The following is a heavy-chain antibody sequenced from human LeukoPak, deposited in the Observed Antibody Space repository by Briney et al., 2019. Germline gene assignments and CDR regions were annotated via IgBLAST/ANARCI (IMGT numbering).Heavy chain of an antibody. CDR1: GGSISSYY. J-gene: IGHJ6*03. D-gene: IGHD5-12*01. CDR2: IYYSGST. V-gene: IGHV4-59*01. Sequence: PSETLSLTCTVSGGSISSYYLSWIRQPPGKGLEWIGYIYYSGSTHYNPSLKSRVTISVDTSKNQFSLKLRSVTAADTAVYYCARTTEGYAGGPGYSYYYYMDVWGKGTTVTISS. CDR3: ARTTEGYAGGPGYSYYYYMDV.